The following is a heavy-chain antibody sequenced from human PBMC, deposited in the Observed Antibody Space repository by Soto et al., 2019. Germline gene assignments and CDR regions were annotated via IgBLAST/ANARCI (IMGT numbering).Heavy chain of an antibody. D-gene: IGHD2-2*01. V-gene: IGHV3-23*01. J-gene: IGHJ6*02. CDR1: PITVYNFAA. CDR2: ISGRGDHR. CDR3: AKDRALENQTPYGMDV. Sequence: EMQLLESGGGLGQPGGSLSLSCVASPITVYNFAAMSWVRQTPERGLGWVSTISGRGDHRYYADSVKGRFTISRDNSKNRLYLQMDGLRVDDTAVYYCAKDRALENQTPYGMDVWGQGTTVTV.